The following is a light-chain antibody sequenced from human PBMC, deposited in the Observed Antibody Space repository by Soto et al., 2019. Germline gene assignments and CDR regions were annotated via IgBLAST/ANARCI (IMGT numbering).Light chain of an antibody. V-gene: IGKV4-1*01. CDR1: QSVLYSSNNKNY. CDR2: WAS. CDR3: QQYYSTVIT. Sequence: DIVMTQSPDSLAVSLGERATINCKSSQSVLYSSNNKNYLAWYQQKPGQPPKLLIYWASTRGSGVPDRFSGSGSGTDFTLTISSLQAEDVAVYYCQQYYSTVITFGQGTRLEIK. J-gene: IGKJ5*01.